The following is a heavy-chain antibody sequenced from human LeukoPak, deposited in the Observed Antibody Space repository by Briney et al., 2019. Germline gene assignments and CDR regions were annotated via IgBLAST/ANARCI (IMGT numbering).Heavy chain of an antibody. CDR2: TSNDGSKK. CDR3: AKATRGNEYFQH. Sequence: GGSLRLSCAAAGFTFSSNGFHWVRQAPGKGLEWVAVTSNDGSKKSYADSVKGRFTISRDNSKNTLYLQMNSLRAEDTAVYYCAKATRGNEYFQHWGQGTLVTVSS. V-gene: IGHV3-30*18. D-gene: IGHD3-10*01. J-gene: IGHJ1*01. CDR1: GFTFSSNG.